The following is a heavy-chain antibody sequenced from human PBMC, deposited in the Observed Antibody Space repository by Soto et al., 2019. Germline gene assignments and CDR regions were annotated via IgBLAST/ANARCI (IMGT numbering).Heavy chain of an antibody. J-gene: IGHJ6*02. Sequence: QVQLVESGGGLVKPGGSLRLSCATSGFIFSDYYMTWIRQAPGKGLEWVSYISSGSTTYYADSVRGRFTISRDNAKNSLYLQMNSLRAEDTAVYYCARLQKVRGTAVADTYPGYYGMDLWGQGTTVTVSS. CDR1: GFIFSDYY. D-gene: IGHD6-19*01. CDR3: ARLQKVRGTAVADTYPGYYGMDL. CDR2: ISSGSTT. V-gene: IGHV3-11*01.